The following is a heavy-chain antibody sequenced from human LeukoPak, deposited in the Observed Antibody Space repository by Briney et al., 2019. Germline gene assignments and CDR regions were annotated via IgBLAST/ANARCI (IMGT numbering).Heavy chain of an antibody. Sequence: PGGSLRLSCAASGFTFSSYSINWVRQAPGKGLEWLSYISSSSRTISYADSLKGRFTVSRDNAKNSLDLRMNSLRVEDTAVYYCARVGTSGWTSDYWGQGTLVTVSS. CDR3: ARVGTSGWTSDY. CDR2: ISSSSRTI. J-gene: IGHJ4*02. D-gene: IGHD6-19*01. V-gene: IGHV3-48*04. CDR1: GFTFSSYS.